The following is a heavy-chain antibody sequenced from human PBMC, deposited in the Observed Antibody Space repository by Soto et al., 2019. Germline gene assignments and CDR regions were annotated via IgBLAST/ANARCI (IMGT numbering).Heavy chain of an antibody. CDR2: ISAYNGNT. CDR3: ARDLAWMGSGSYYDGGYYYYYGMDV. D-gene: IGHD3-10*01. J-gene: IGHJ6*02. V-gene: IGHV1-18*01. CDR1: GYTFTSYG. Sequence: QVQLVQSGAEVKKPGASVKVSCKASGYTFTSYGISWVRQAPGQGLEWMGWISAYNGNTNYAQKLQGRVTMTTDTSTSTAYMELRSLRSDDTAVYYCARDLAWMGSGSYYDGGYYYYYGMDVWGQGTTVTVPS.